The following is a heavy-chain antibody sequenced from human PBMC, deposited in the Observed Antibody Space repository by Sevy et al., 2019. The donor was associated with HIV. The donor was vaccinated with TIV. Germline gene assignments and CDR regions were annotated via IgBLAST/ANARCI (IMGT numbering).Heavy chain of an antibody. CDR3: AKDRDIVVVSANDYYYYYGMDV. CDR1: GFTFSSYG. D-gene: IGHD2-2*01. V-gene: IGHV3-30*18. J-gene: IGHJ6*02. Sequence: GGSLRLSCAASGFTFSSYGMHWVRQAPGKGLEWVAVISYDGSNKYYADSVKGRFTISRDNSKNTLYLQMNSLRAEDTAVYYCAKDRDIVVVSANDYYYYYGMDVWGQGTTVTVSS. CDR2: ISYDGSNK.